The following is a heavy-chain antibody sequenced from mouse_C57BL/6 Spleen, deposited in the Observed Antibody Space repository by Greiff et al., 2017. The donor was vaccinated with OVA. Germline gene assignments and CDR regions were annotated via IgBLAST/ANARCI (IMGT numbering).Heavy chain of an antibody. J-gene: IGHJ3*01. Sequence: VQLQQPGAELVRPGTSVKLSCKASGYTFTSYWMHWVKQRPGQGLEWIGVIDPSDSYTNYNQKFKGKATLTVDTSSSTAYMQLSSLTSEDSAVYYCARDSNPWFAYWGQGTLVTVSA. CDR2: IDPSDSYT. V-gene: IGHV1-59*01. CDR1: GYTFTSYW. CDR3: ARDSNPWFAY. D-gene: IGHD2-5*01.